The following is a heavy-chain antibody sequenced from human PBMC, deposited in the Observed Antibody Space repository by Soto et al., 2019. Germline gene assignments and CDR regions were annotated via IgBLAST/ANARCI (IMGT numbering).Heavy chain of an antibody. Sequence: QVQLQQWGAGLLKPSETLSLTCAVYGGSFSGYYWSWIRQPPGKGLEWIGEINHSGSTNYNPSLKRYVTISVDTSKNQFSLKLSSVTAGDTAVYYCARGSDIVVVVAATHNWFDPWGQGTLVTVSS. J-gene: IGHJ5*02. D-gene: IGHD2-15*01. CDR2: INHSGST. CDR1: GGSFSGYY. CDR3: ARGSDIVVVVAATHNWFDP. V-gene: IGHV4-34*01.